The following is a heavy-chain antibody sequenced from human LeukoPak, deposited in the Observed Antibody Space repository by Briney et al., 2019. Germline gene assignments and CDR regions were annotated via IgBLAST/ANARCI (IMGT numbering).Heavy chain of an antibody. CDR1: GGSISSYY. J-gene: IGHJ6*03. Sequence: SETLSLTCTVSGGSISSYYWSWIRQPPGKGLEWIGYINYSGSTNYNPSLKSRVTISVDTSKNQFSLKLSSVTAADTAVYYCARDAAEPVWSGGYSYGSYYYYMDVWGKGTTVTVSS. D-gene: IGHD5-18*01. V-gene: IGHV4-59*01. CDR2: INYSGST. CDR3: ARDAAEPVWSGGYSYGSYYYYMDV.